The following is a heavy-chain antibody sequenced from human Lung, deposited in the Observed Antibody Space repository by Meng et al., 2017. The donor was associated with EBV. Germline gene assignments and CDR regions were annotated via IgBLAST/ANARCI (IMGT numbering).Heavy chain of an antibody. V-gene: IGHV1-69*01. Sequence: QVLLVKPGGAVKKLRCSVKVSGKDSGGILTTAAIGWLRQASGQGLEWLGQIIPIFGTANYAQNFQGRVPITADESPTTVYMELTSLRFDDTAVYYCVRESVVVAATTYGYWGQGTLVTVSS. D-gene: IGHD2-15*01. CDR3: VRESVVVAATTYGY. CDR2: IIPIFGTA. CDR1: GGILTTAA. J-gene: IGHJ4*02.